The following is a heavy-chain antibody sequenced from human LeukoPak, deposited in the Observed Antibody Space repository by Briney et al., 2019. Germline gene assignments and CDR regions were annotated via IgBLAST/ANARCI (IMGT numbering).Heavy chain of an antibody. Sequence: PGGSLRLSCAASGFTFSSFSMHWVRQAPGKGLELVAVISYDGSSKYYADSVKGRFTISRDSSKNTLYLQMNSLRAEDTAVYYCASPAVYSSSWYYFDYWGQGTLVTVSS. CDR1: GFTFSSFS. CDR2: ISYDGSSK. D-gene: IGHD6-13*01. J-gene: IGHJ4*02. CDR3: ASPAVYSSSWYYFDY. V-gene: IGHV3-30*03.